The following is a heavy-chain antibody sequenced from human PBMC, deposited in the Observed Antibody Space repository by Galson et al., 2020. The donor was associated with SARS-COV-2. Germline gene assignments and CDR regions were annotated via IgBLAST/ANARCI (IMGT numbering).Heavy chain of an antibody. D-gene: IGHD3-22*01. J-gene: IGHJ2*01. V-gene: IGHV4-38-2*02. CDR1: GYTVSTTNY. Sequence: SETLSLTCTVSGYTVSTTNYCGWVRQPPGRGLEGIGSVYPSGTTYYNPSLKSPVTISVDTSKNQFSLWLDSVTAADTALYYCARQGVNMIVLVTVPGWYFDLWGRGTLVTVSS. CDR2: VYPSGTT. CDR3: ARQGVNMIVLVTVPGWYFDL.